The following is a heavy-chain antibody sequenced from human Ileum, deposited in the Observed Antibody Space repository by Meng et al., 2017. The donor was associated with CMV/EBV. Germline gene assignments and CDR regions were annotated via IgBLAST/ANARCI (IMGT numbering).Heavy chain of an antibody. Sequence: QRLLQESGPGLVKPSETRSLTCSVSGGSISDYHWTWIRKSAGKGLQWLGRLRTSGTIDHNPSFKSRVTLSIDTSKNQFSLKLRSVTAADTAVYYCAREGSAVHWGQGTLVTASS. CDR2: LRTSGTI. CDR3: AREGSAVH. CDR1: GGSISDYH. J-gene: IGHJ4*02. V-gene: IGHV4-4*07. D-gene: IGHD6-13*01.